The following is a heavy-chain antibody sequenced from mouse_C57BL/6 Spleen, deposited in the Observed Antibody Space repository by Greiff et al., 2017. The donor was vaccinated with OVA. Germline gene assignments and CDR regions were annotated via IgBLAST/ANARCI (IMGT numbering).Heavy chain of an antibody. CDR2: ISGGGGNT. CDR1: GFTFSSYT. V-gene: IGHV5-9*01. J-gene: IGHJ2*01. D-gene: IGHD1-1*01. Sequence: EVKLVESGGGLVKPGGSLKLSCAASGFTFSSYTMSWVRQTPEKRLEWVATISGGGGNTYYPDSVKGRFTISRDNAKNTLYLQMSSLRSEDTALYYCARHPAITTVVVPFDYWGQGTTLTVSS. CDR3: ARHPAITTVVVPFDY.